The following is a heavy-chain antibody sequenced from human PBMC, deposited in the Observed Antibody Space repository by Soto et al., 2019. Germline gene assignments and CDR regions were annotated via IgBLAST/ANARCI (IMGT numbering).Heavy chain of an antibody. CDR1: GGSVSSGSYY. V-gene: IGHV4-61*01. D-gene: IGHD6-19*01. Sequence: SETLSLTCTVSGGSVSSGSYYWSWIRQPPGKGLEWIGYIYYSGSTNYNPSLKSRVTRSVDTSKNQFSLKLSSVTAADTAVYYCARDQVAGTDYWGQGTLVTVSS. CDR3: ARDQVAGTDY. CDR2: IYYSGST. J-gene: IGHJ4*02.